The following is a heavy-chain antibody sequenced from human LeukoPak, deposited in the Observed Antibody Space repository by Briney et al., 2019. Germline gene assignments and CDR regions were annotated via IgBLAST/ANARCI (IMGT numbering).Heavy chain of an antibody. CDR2: IIPVFGTP. J-gene: IGHJ6*03. D-gene: IGHD2-21*01. CDR3: ATLIATGLFRLNYYYYMDV. V-gene: IGHV1-69*06. Sequence: SVKVSCKASGYTFTSYYMHWVRQAPGQGLEWMGGIIPVFGTPNYAQKFQGRVTITADKSTSTAYMELSSLRSVDTAVYYCATLIATGLFRLNYYYYMDVWGKGTTVTVSS. CDR1: GYTFTSYY.